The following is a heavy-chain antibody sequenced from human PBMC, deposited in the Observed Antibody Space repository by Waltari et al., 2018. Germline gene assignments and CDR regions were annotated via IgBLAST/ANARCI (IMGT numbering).Heavy chain of an antibody. Sequence: QVQLVQSGAEVKKPGASVKVSCKASGYTFTSYAMHWVRQAPGQRLEWMGWINAGNGNTKYSQECQGRVTITRDTSASTAYMELSSLRSEDMAVYYCARGEYYYDSSGYYWAYFDYWGQGTLVTVSS. CDR3: ARGEYYYDSSGYYWAYFDY. CDR2: INAGNGNT. J-gene: IGHJ4*02. V-gene: IGHV1-3*03. D-gene: IGHD3-22*01. CDR1: GYTFTSYA.